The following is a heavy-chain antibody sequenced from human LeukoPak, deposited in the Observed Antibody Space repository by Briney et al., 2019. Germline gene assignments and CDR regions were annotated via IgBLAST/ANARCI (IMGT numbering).Heavy chain of an antibody. D-gene: IGHD3-10*01. V-gene: IGHV1-8*01. CDR3: ARGGGTMVRGVIILYDY. CDR1: GYTFTSYD. CDR2: MNPNSGNT. Sequence: ASVTVSCKASGYTFTSYDLNWVRQATGQGLEWMGSMNPNSGNTGYAQKFQGRVTMTRNTSISTAYMELSSLRSEDTAVYYCARGGGTMVRGVIILYDYWGQGTLVTVSS. J-gene: IGHJ4*02.